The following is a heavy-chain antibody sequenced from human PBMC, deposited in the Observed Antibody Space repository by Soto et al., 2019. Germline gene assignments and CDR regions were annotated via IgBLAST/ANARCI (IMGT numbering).Heavy chain of an antibody. Sequence: PGGSLGLSCAASEFTFSNYAMHWVRQAPGKGLEWVTIIFGDGSNKYYADSVKGRFTISRDNSKNTLYLQMDSLRVEDTAVYYCARSSKNGYNALDNWGQGTLVTVSS. D-gene: IGHD5-12*01. CDR2: IFGDGSNK. J-gene: IGHJ4*02. V-gene: IGHV3-30-3*01. CDR1: EFTFSNYA. CDR3: ARSSKNGYNALDN.